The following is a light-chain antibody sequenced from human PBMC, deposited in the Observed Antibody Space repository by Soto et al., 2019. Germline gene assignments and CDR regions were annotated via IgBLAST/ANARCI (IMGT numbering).Light chain of an antibody. CDR2: DVS. Sequence: QSVLTQPASVSGSPGQSITISCTGTSSDVGCYNYVSWYQQHPGKDPKLMIYDVSNRPSGVSNRFSGSKSGNTASLTISGLQAEDEADYYCSSYTSSSTPHVVFGGGTKLTVL. CDR1: SSDVGCYNY. V-gene: IGLV2-14*01. J-gene: IGLJ2*01. CDR3: SSYTSSSTPHVV.